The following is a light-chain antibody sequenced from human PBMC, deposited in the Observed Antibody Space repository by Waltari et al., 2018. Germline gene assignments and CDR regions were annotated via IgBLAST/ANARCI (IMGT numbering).Light chain of an antibody. CDR2: EAS. J-gene: IGLJ2*01. Sequence: QSDLTQPASVSGSPGQSITISCIGTSSDLEHYNLLSWFQPHPGKAPKLLIFEASERPSGVSIRFSGSKSGNTASLTISGLQAEDEANYYCCAYAASSTFVVFGGGTKLTVL. CDR3: CAYAASSTFVV. V-gene: IGLV2-23*01. CDR1: SSDLEHYNL.